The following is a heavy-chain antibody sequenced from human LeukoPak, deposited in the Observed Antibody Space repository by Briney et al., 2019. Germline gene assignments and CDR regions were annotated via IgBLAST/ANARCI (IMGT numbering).Heavy chain of an antibody. CDR3: ARYPWIDDYYYYGMDV. J-gene: IGHJ6*02. Sequence: ASVKVSCKASGGTFSSYTISWVRQAPGQGLEWMGRIIPILGIANYAQKFQGRVTITADKCTSTAYMELSSLRSEDTAVYYCARYPWIDDYYYYGMDVWGQGTTVTVSS. V-gene: IGHV1-69*02. CDR1: GGTFSSYT. CDR2: IIPILGIA. D-gene: IGHD2-2*03.